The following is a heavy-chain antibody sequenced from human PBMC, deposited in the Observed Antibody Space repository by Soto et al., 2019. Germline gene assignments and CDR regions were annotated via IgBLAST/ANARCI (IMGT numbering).Heavy chain of an antibody. Sequence: EVHLLESGGGLVQPGGSLRLSCEASVFSFSSYAMSWVRQAPGKGLEWVSAIIGSGGSTYYADSVRGRFTISRDNSKNTLYLQMNSLRAEDTAVYYCGKDRVYSNYPFYYGMDVWGQGTTVTVSS. D-gene: IGHD4-4*01. V-gene: IGHV3-23*01. CDR3: GKDRVYSNYPFYYGMDV. J-gene: IGHJ6*02. CDR2: IIGSGGST. CDR1: VFSFSSYA.